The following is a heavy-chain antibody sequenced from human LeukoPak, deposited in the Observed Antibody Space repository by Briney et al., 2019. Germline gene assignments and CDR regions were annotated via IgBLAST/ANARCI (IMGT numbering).Heavy chain of an antibody. V-gene: IGHV3-7*03. Sequence: GGSLRLSCAASGFTFSRYWITWVRQAPGKGLEWVANIKQDESEKYYVDSVKGRFTISKDNAKNSLYLQMNSLRAEDTAVYYCARGLAVTARGSFDIWGQGTMVTVSS. CDR1: GFTFSRYW. CDR3: ARGLAVTARGSFDI. CDR2: IKQDESEK. J-gene: IGHJ3*02. D-gene: IGHD6-19*01.